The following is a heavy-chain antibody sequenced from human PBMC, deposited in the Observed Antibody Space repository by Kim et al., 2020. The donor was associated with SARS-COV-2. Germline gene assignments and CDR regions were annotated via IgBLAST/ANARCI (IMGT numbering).Heavy chain of an antibody. CDR3: AKEGSRYYYGSGSARSGYFDY. D-gene: IGHD3-10*01. CDR1: GFTFSSYA. V-gene: IGHV3-23*01. J-gene: IGHJ4*02. CDR2: ISGSGGST. Sequence: GGSLRLSCAASGFTFSSYAMSWVRQAPGKGLEWVSAISGSGGSTYYADSVKGRFTISRDNSKNTLYLQMNSLRAEDTAVYYCAKEGSRYYYGSGSARSGYFDYWGQGTLVTVSS.